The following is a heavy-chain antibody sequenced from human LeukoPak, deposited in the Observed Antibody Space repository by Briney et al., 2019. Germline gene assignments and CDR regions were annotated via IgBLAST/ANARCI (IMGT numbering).Heavy chain of an antibody. V-gene: IGHV3-48*01. CDR3: AGGTNWFDP. CDR1: GFTFSSYS. Sequence: GGSLRLSCAASGFTFSSYSMNWVRQAPGKGLEWVSYISSSSSTIYYADSVKGRFTISRDNAKNSLYLQMNSLRAEDTAVYYCAGGTNWFDPWGQGTLVTVSS. J-gene: IGHJ5*02. CDR2: ISSSSSTI.